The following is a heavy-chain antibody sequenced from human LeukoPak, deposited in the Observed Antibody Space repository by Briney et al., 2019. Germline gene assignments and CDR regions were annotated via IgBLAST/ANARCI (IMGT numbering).Heavy chain of an antibody. CDR1: GFTFDDYA. V-gene: IGHV3-9*01. J-gene: IGHJ4*02. D-gene: IGHD3-10*01. CDR2: ISWNSGSI. Sequence: GGSLRLSCAASGFTFDDYAMHWVRQAPGKGLEWVSGISWNSGSIGYADSVKGRFTISRDNAKNSLYLQMNSLRAEDTAVYYCAKGPFYGPGSYYPDWGQGTLVTVSS. CDR3: AKGPFYGPGSYYPD.